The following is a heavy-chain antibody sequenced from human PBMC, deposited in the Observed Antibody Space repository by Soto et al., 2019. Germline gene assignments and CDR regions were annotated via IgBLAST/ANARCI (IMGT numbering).Heavy chain of an antibody. CDR3: ASRPVMEVAQYGNWFEP. D-gene: IGHD2-15*01. Sequence: QVHLVQSGAEMKKPGSSVKVSCKASGGTFSSYPINWVRQAPGQGLQWMGGIIPFFGTTHSAQKFQGRLTITADESTRTTYMELSSLRSEDTAVYYCASRPVMEVAQYGNWFEPWGQGTLVTVSS. J-gene: IGHJ5*02. V-gene: IGHV1-69*01. CDR1: GGTFSSYP. CDR2: IIPFFGTT.